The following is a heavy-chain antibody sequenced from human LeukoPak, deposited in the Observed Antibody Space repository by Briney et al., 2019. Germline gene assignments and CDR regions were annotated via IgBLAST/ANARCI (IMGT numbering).Heavy chain of an antibody. CDR2: IYYSGST. D-gene: IGHD5-12*01. Sequence: SETLSLTCTVSGGSISSSSYYWGWIRQPPGKGLEWIGSIYYSGSTYYNPSLKSRVTISVDTSKNQFSLKLSSVTAADTAVYYCARDQAGYSGYDKNYYYYSMDVWGQGTTVTVS. J-gene: IGHJ6*02. CDR3: ARDQAGYSGYDKNYYYYSMDV. V-gene: IGHV4-39*07. CDR1: GGSISSSSYY.